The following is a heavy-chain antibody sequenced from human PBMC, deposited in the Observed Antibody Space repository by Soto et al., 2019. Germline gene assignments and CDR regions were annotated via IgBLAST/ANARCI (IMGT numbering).Heavy chain of an antibody. D-gene: IGHD4-4*01. V-gene: IGHV1-8*01. J-gene: IGHJ6*02. Sequence: VKVSWKASGYTFTSYDINWLRQATGQGLEWMGWMNPNSGNTGYAQKFQGRVTMTRNTSISTAYMELSSLRSEDTAVYYCARAGDYSYYYGMDVWGQGTTVTVSS. CDR3: ARAGDYSYYYGMDV. CDR1: GYTFTSYD. CDR2: MNPNSGNT.